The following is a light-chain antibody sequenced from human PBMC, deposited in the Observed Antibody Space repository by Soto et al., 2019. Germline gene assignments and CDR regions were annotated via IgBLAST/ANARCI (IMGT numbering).Light chain of an antibody. CDR1: SGFGGRVSL. CDR2: ESH. J-gene: IGLJ1*01. CDR3: CLSLVATTDV. Sequence: QSALAQPAAVSGSTGQSITISCSGTSGFGGRVSLVSWSQQHPTKAPKVTTSESHRRPSGVPDRFSGATSVNSAPLTISGLQAADEADYFCCLSLVATTDVFGTGTKVTGL. V-gene: IGLV2-23*01.